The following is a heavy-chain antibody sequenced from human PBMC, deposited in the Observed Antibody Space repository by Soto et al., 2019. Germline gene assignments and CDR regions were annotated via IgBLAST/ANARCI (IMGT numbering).Heavy chain of an antibody. CDR1: GFTFSSYS. V-gene: IGHV3-21*01. CDR3: AREGVGDYIWGSYRQFDY. D-gene: IGHD3-16*02. CDR2: ISSSSSYI. J-gene: IGHJ4*02. Sequence: GGSLRLSCAASGFTFSSYSMNWVRQAPGKGLEWVSSISSSSSYIYYADSVKGRFTISRDNAKNSLYLQMNSLRAEDTAVYYCAREGVGDYIWGSYRQFDYWGQGTLVTVSS.